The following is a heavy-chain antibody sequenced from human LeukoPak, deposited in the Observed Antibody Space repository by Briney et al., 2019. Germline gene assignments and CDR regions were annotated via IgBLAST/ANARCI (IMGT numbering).Heavy chain of an antibody. V-gene: IGHV4-38-2*02. J-gene: IGHJ4*02. CDR3: AKSDYGTTVWYFNS. Sequence: SETVSLTCTVSGHSISSGSSWGWIRRPPGKRLEWIGNIHHFGSTHYNPSLNDRVTISIDKSKNEFSLRLTSVTAADTAVYYCAKSDYGTTVWYFNSWGQGTLVTVSS. D-gene: IGHD4-17*01. CDR2: IHHFGST. CDR1: GHSISSGSS.